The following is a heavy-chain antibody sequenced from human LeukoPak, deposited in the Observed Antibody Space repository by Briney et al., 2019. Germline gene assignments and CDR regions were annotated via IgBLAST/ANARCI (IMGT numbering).Heavy chain of an antibody. CDR2: IYYSGST. V-gene: IGHV4-39*01. CDR1: GGSISSSSYY. CDR3: ARRVTGTGLDY. J-gene: IGHJ4*02. D-gene: IGHD1-1*01. Sequence: SETLSLTCTVSGGSISSSSYYWGWIRQPPGKGLERIGSIYYSGSTYYNPSLKSRVTISVDTSKNQFSLKLSSVTAADTAVYYCARRVTGTGLDYWGQGTLVAVSS.